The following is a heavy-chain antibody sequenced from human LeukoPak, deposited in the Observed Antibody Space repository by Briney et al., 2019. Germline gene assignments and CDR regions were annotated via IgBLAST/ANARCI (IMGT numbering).Heavy chain of an antibody. V-gene: IGHV3-74*01. CDR3: VRDAPRSGWDHYYYYMDV. J-gene: IGHJ6*03. D-gene: IGHD6-19*01. CDR1: GFTFSTYW. Sequence: PGGSLRLSCAASGFTFSTYWMHWVRQGPGKGLVWVSRINSDGTSTSYADSVKGRFTISRDNAKNTLYLQMNSLRAEDTAVYYCVRDAPRSGWDHYYYYMDVWGKGTTVTISS. CDR2: INSDGTST.